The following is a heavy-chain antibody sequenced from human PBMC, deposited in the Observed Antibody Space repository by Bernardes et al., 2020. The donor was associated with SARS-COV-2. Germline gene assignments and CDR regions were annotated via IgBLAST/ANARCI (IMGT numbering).Heavy chain of an antibody. J-gene: IGHJ4*02. V-gene: IGHV3-48*03. CDR2: SSGTAFTI. Sequence: GGSLRLSCVASGFIFSNFEMNWVRQAPGKGLEWVAYSSGTAFTIKYADSVRGRFTISRDIAKNSLYLQMNSLRDDDTAIYYCAKATPDTVFGVFDSWGQGTLVSVSS. D-gene: IGHD3-3*01. CDR1: GFIFSNFE. CDR3: AKATPDTVFGVFDS.